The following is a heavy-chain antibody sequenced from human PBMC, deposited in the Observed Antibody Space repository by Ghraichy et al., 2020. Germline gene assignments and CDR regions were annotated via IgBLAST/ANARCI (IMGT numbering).Heavy chain of an antibody. Sequence: GGSLRLSCAASGFTFDDYAMHWVRQAPGKGLEWVSGISWNSDSIGYAASVEGRFTISRDNAKNSLYLQMNSLRNEDTAFYYCAKESRVSVSLFDYWGQGALVTVS. CDR2: ISWNSDSI. J-gene: IGHJ4*02. CDR3: AKESRVSVSLFDY. V-gene: IGHV3-9*01. CDR1: GFTFDDYA. D-gene: IGHD4-17*01.